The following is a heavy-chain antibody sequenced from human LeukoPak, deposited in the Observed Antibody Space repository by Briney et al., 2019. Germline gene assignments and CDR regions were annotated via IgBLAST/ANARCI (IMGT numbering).Heavy chain of an antibody. J-gene: IGHJ4*02. CDR1: GFSFGTYY. CDR2: IKTDGIST. V-gene: IGHV3-74*01. Sequence: GGSPRLSCAASGFSFGTYYMYWVRQAPEKGLVWVARIKTDGISTAYADSVKGRFTISRDNAKNTLYLQMNSLRAEDTAVYYCVAYNWNYPDYWGQGTLVTVSS. D-gene: IGHD1-20*01. CDR3: VAYNWNYPDY.